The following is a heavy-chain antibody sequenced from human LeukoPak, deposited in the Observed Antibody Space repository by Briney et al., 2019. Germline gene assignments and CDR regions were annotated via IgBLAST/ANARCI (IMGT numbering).Heavy chain of an antibody. CDR2: IKYDGNEE. J-gene: IGHJ4*02. Sequence: GGSLRLSCAASGFTFSSYWMSWMRQAPGKGLEWVANIKYDGNEEYYVDSVRGRFTISRDNAKNSLYLQLSSLRVEDTAVYYCKSGGAAPGSFDYWGQGTLVTVSP. CDR1: GFTFSSYW. V-gene: IGHV3-7*01. D-gene: IGHD1-1*01. CDR3: KSGGAAPGSFDY.